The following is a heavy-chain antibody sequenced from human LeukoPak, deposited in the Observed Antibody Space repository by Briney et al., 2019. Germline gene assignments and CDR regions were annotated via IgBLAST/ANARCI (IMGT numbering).Heavy chain of an antibody. Sequence: ASVKVSCKVSGYTLTELSMHWVRQAPGKGPEWMGGFGPEDGETIYAQKFQGRVTMTEDTSTDTAYMELSSLRSDDTAVYYCARSVGGWDQLEDYYFDYWGQGTLVTVSS. CDR1: GYTLTELS. J-gene: IGHJ4*02. CDR2: FGPEDGET. D-gene: IGHD1-26*01. V-gene: IGHV1-24*01. CDR3: ARSVGGWDQLEDYYFDY.